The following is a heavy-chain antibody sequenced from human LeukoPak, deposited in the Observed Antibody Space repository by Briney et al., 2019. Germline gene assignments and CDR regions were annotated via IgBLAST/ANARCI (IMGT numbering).Heavy chain of an antibody. CDR3: ARSRHYYDSSGYYDDAFDI. D-gene: IGHD3-22*01. Sequence: PGGSLRLSCAASGFTFSSYAMSWVRQAPGKGLEWVSAISGSGGSTYYADSVKGRFTISRDNSKNTLYLQMNRLRAEDTAVYYCARSRHYYDSSGYYDDAFDIWGQGTMVTVSS. V-gene: IGHV3-23*01. J-gene: IGHJ3*02. CDR2: ISGSGGST. CDR1: GFTFSSYA.